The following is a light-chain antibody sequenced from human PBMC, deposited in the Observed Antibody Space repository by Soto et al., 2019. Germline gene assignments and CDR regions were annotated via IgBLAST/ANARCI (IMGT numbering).Light chain of an antibody. Sequence: QSALTQPASVSGSPGQSITISCTGTSSDVGDYKYVSWYQKHPGKAPKALIYEVSNRPSGVSNRFSGSKSGNTASLTISGLQAEDEADYYCSSYPTSNTLVFGPGTKLTVL. J-gene: IGLJ1*01. CDR2: EVS. V-gene: IGLV2-14*01. CDR1: SSDVGDYKY. CDR3: SSYPTSNTLV.